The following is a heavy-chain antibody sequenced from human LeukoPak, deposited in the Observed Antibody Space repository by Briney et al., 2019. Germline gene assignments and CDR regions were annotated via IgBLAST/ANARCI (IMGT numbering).Heavy chain of an antibody. D-gene: IGHD1-1*01. CDR3: ARSTGQIDY. CDR1: GDSVSSNSAA. CDR2: TYYRSKWST. J-gene: IGHJ4*02. Sequence: SQTLSLTCAISGDSVSSNSAAWNWIRQSPASGLEWLGRTYYRSKWSTYYAVSVKSRISINRDTSKNQISLQLNPVTPEDTAVYYCARSTGQIDYWGRGTLVTVSS. V-gene: IGHV6-1*01.